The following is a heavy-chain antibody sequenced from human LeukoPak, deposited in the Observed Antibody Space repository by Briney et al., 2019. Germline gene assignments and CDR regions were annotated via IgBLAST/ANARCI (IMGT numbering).Heavy chain of an antibody. V-gene: IGHV4-34*01. D-gene: IGHD3-3*01. CDR1: GGSFSGYY. Sequence: SETLSLTCAVYGGSFSGYYWSWIRQPPGKGLEWIGDINHSGSTNYNPSLKSRVTISVDTSKNQFSLKLSSVTAADTAVYYCARGYADFWSGYFQNWFDPWGQGTLVTVSS. CDR3: ARGYADFWSGYFQNWFDP. CDR2: INHSGST. J-gene: IGHJ5*02.